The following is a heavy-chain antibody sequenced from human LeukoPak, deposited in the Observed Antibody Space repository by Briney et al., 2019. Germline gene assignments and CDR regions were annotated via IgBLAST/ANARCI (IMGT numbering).Heavy chain of an antibody. J-gene: IGHJ4*02. D-gene: IGHD6-19*01. CDR3: AKETYSSGWYPYCDY. CDR1: GFSFCSYA. V-gene: IGHV3-23*01. Sequence: GGSLRLSCVDSGFSFCSYAMSWVREAPGKGLECVSGISGSGGSTYYTDSVKGRFTISTDNSKNTLFLQMTSLRAEDTAVYYCAKETYSSGWYPYCDYWGQGTLVTVSS. CDR2: ISGSGGST.